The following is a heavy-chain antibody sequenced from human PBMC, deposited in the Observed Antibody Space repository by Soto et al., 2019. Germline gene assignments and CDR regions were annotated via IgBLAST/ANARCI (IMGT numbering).Heavy chain of an antibody. CDR3: ARDQGGTSSGWYSRAFDI. D-gene: IGHD6-19*01. Sequence: SQTLSLTCAISGDSVSSNSAAWNWIRQSPSRGLEWLGRTYYRSKWYNDYAVSVKSRITINPDTSKNQFSLQLNSVTPEDTAVYYCARDQGGTSSGWYSRAFDIWGQGTMVTVSS. CDR2: TYYRSKWYN. J-gene: IGHJ3*02. V-gene: IGHV6-1*01. CDR1: GDSVSSNSAA.